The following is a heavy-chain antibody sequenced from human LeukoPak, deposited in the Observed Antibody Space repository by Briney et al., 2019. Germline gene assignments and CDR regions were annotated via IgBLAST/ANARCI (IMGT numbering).Heavy chain of an antibody. Sequence: SETLSLTCTVSGGSISSSSYYWGWIRQPPGKGLEWIGSIYYSGSTYYNPSLKSRVTISVDTSKNQFSLKLSSVTAADTAVYYCARGPDFWSGDSAFDIWGQGTMVTVSS. V-gene: IGHV4-39*07. CDR3: ARGPDFWSGDSAFDI. CDR1: GGSISSSSYY. D-gene: IGHD3-3*01. CDR2: IYYSGST. J-gene: IGHJ3*02.